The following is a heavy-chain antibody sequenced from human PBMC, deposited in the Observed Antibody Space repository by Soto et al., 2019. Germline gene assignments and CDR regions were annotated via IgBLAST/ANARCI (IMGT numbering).Heavy chain of an antibody. Sequence: SETLSLTCAVYGGSISSGGYSWSWIRQPPGKGLEGIGYIYNSGSIYYKPSLKSRVTISVDRSKNQFSLKLSSVTAPDTAVYNGAREPDYWGQGTLVTVSP. V-gene: IGHV4-30-2*01. CDR1: GGSISSGGYS. CDR2: IYNSGSI. CDR3: AREPDY. J-gene: IGHJ4*02.